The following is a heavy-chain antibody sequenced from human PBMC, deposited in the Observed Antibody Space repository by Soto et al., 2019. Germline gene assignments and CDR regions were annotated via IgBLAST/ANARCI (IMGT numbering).Heavy chain of an antibody. CDR2: IRNKANSYAT. Sequence: EVQLVESGGGLVQPGGSLKLSCAASGFTFSGSSVHWVRQASGKGLEWVGRIRNKANSYATAYAASVRGRFTISRDDSKNTAFLQMNSLNTEDTAVYYCISHSPEDMIRTWGQGTLVXVSS. V-gene: IGHV3-73*02. J-gene: IGHJ4*02. CDR3: ISHSPEDMIRT. D-gene: IGHD2-15*01. CDR1: GFTFSGSS.